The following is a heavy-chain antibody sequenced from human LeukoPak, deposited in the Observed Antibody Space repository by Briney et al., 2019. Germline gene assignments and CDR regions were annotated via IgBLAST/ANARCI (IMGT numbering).Heavy chain of an antibody. CDR1: GFTVSSNY. V-gene: IGHV3-7*01. D-gene: IGHD3-16*01. CDR3: VRDSRPGGAMGLYHNFDF. Sequence: GGSLRLSCAASGFTVSSNYMSWVRQAPGKGLEWVANIKEDGSEEYHVDSVKGRFTISRDNTKSSLFLQMNSLRGDDTAVYYCVRDSRPGGAMGLYHNFDFWGQGTLVTVSS. CDR2: IKEDGSEE. J-gene: IGHJ4*02.